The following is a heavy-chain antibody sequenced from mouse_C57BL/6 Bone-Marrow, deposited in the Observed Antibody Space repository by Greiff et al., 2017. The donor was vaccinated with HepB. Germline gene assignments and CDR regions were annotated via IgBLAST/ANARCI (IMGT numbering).Heavy chain of an antibody. J-gene: IGHJ3*01. V-gene: IGHV1-39*01. D-gene: IGHD1-1*01. Sequence: VQLKQSGPELVKPGASVKISCKASGYSFTHYNMNWVKQSNGKSLEWIGVINPNYGTTSYNQKFKGKATLTVDQSSSTAYMQLNSLTSEDSAVYYCARERNCYYYGSSLAYWGQGTLVTVSA. CDR1: GYSFTHYN. CDR2: INPNYGTT. CDR3: ARERNCYYYGSSLAY.